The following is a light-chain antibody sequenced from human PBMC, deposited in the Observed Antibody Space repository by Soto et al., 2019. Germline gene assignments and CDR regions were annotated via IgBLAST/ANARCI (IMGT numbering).Light chain of an antibody. CDR1: QSVSSY. J-gene: IGKJ5*01. CDR2: DAS. CDR3: QQRSNWPSIT. Sequence: EIVLTQSPATLSLARGERATLSCRASQSVSSYLAWYQQKPGQAPRLLIYDASNRATGIPARFSGSGSGTDFTLTINSLEPEDFAVYYCQQRSNWPSITFGQGTRLEI. V-gene: IGKV3-11*01.